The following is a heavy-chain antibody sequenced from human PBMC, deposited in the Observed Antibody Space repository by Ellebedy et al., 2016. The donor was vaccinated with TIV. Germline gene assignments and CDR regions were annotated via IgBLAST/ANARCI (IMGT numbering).Heavy chain of an antibody. CDR1: GFTFIIYS. D-gene: IGHD1-26*01. Sequence: GESLKISXAASGFTFIIYSLNWVRQAPGKGLEWVSYISSSSRTIYYVDSVKGRFTISRDNSKNTLFLQMNSLRAEDTAVYYCAKGPTTRYYYMGVWGKGTTVTVSS. CDR3: AKGPTTRYYYMGV. CDR2: ISSSSRTI. J-gene: IGHJ6*03. V-gene: IGHV3-48*01.